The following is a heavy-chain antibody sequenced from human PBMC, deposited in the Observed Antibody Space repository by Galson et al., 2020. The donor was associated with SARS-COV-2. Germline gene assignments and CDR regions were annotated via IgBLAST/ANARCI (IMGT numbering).Heavy chain of an antibody. CDR1: GFTFSSYG. Sequence: GESLKISCAATGFTFSSYGMTWVRQAPGKGLEWVSHISGSGDSTYYADSVKGRFTISRDNSKNTLFLQMNSLRAEDTAVYYCAKASNYYDSSGWPFDFWGQGTLVTVSS. D-gene: IGHD3-22*01. CDR2: ISGSGDST. V-gene: IGHV3-23*01. J-gene: IGHJ4*02. CDR3: AKASNYYDSSGWPFDF.